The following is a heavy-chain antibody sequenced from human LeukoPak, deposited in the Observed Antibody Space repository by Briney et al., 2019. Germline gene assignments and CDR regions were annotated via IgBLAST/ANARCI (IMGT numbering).Heavy chain of an antibody. D-gene: IGHD6-13*01. CDR2: ISGYNGNT. V-gene: IGHV1-18*01. Sequence: ASVKVSCKASGGTFSSYAINWVRQAPGHGLEWMGWISGYNGNTHYTQKIQGRVTMTTDTSTSTAYMELRSLRSDDTAVYFCARYAVSHTTSWHYYSDYWGQGTLVTVSS. CDR1: GGTFSSYA. J-gene: IGHJ4*02. CDR3: ARYAVSHTTSWHYYSDY.